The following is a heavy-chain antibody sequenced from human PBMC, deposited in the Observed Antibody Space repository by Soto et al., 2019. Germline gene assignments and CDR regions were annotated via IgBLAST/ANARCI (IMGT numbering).Heavy chain of an antibody. CDR3: AKDVHGDFEYYFDY. Sequence: GGSLRLSCAASGFTFSSYAMSWVRQAPGKGLEWVSAISGSGGSTYYADSVKGRFTISRDNSKNTLYLQMNSPRAEDTAVYYCAKDVHGDFEYYFDYWGQGTLVTVS. V-gene: IGHV3-23*01. CDR2: ISGSGGST. D-gene: IGHD4-17*01. CDR1: GFTFSSYA. J-gene: IGHJ4*02.